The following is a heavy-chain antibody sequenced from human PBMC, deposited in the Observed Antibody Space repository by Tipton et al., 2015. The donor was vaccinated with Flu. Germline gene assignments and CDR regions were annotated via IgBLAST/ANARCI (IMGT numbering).Heavy chain of an antibody. D-gene: IGHD3-3*01. CDR2: IYYSGST. V-gene: IGHV4-39*07. CDR3: ARDTMFGVAH. Sequence: TLSLTCTVSGGSIGSSSYYWGWIRQPPGKGLEWIGSIYYSGSTYYNPSLKSRVTISVDTSKNQFSLNLRSVTAADTAVYYCARDTMFGVAHWGQGTLVTVSS. CDR1: GGSIGSSSYY. J-gene: IGHJ4*02.